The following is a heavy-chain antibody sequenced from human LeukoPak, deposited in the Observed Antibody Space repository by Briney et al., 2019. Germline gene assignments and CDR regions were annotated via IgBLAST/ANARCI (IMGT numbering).Heavy chain of an antibody. J-gene: IGHJ3*02. CDR1: TFTFYSYA. CDR2: ISGSSSYI. CDR3: ARLYNYAFDI. V-gene: IGHV3-21*01. D-gene: IGHD1-20*01. Sequence: GGSLRLSCAASTFTFYSYAMSWVRQAPGKGLEWVSAISGSSSYIYYADSVKGRFTISRDNAKNSLYLQMNSLRAEDTAVYYCARLYNYAFDIWGQGTMVTVSS.